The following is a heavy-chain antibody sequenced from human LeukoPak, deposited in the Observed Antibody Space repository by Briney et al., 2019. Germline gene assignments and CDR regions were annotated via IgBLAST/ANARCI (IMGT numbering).Heavy chain of an antibody. V-gene: IGHV3-30-3*01. CDR2: IAYDGSHK. D-gene: IGHD6-13*01. Sequence: GGSLRLSCAASGFTFSKYAFHWVRQAPGKGLEWVAIIAYDGSHKYYADSVKGRFSISRDNSNNTVLLQMNSLRPADTAVYYCARTAAGTFFDYWGQGTLVTVSS. CDR1: GFTFSKYA. CDR3: ARTAAGTFFDY. J-gene: IGHJ4*02.